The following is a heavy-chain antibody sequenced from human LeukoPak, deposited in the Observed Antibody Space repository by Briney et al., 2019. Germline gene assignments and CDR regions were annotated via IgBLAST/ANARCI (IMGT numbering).Heavy chain of an antibody. D-gene: IGHD3-10*01. Sequence: GESLKISCEGSGYTFTTYWIAWVRQVSGKGLEWMGIIYPDDSSTKYSPSFQGQVTLSVDKSISTAYLQWSSLKASDTAMYYCARQLLWFGESMGFDPWGQGTLVTVSS. V-gene: IGHV5-51*01. CDR1: GYTFTTYW. CDR3: ARQLLWFGESMGFDP. CDR2: IYPDDSST. J-gene: IGHJ5*02.